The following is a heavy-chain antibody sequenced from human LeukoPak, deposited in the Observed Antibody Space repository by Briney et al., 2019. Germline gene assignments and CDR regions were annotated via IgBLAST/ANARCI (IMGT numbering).Heavy chain of an antibody. Sequence: GGSLRLSCAASGFTVSSNYMSWVRQAPGKGLVWVSVIYSGGSTYYADSVKGRFTISRDNSKNTLYLQMNSLRAEDTAVYYCARYHYDFWSGYFDYWGQRTLVTVSS. V-gene: IGHV3-66*02. D-gene: IGHD3-3*01. J-gene: IGHJ4*02. CDR1: GFTVSSNY. CDR3: ARYHYDFWSGYFDY. CDR2: IYSGGST.